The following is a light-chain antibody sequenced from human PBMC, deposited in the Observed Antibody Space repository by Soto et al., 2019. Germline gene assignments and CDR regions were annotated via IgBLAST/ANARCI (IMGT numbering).Light chain of an antibody. J-gene: IGLJ1*01. V-gene: IGLV2-14*01. CDR1: SSDVGGYNY. CDR3: SSYTSSSTPYV. CDR2: EVS. Sequence: HSVLNQPASVSGSPGQSITISCTGTSSDVGGYNYVSWYQQHPGKAPKLMIYEVSNRPSGVSNRFSGSKSGNTTSLTISGLQAEDEADYYCSSYTSSSTPYVFGTGTKVTVL.